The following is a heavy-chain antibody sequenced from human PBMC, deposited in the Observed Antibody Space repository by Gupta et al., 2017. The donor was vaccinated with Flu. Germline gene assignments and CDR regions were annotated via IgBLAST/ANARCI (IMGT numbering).Heavy chain of an antibody. Sequence: ASGYTFTNYDINWVRQATGQGLEWMGWMNPNSSNTGHAQKFQGRVTMTRNTSISTAYMELSSLRSEDTAVYYCARGRGRDYWGQGTLVTVSS. CDR1: GYTFTNYD. CDR2: MNPNSSNT. D-gene: IGHD3-16*01. J-gene: IGHJ4*02. CDR3: ARGRGRDY. V-gene: IGHV1-8*01.